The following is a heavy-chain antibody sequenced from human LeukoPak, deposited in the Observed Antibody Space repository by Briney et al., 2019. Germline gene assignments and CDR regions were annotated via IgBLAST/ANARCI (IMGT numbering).Heavy chain of an antibody. D-gene: IGHD2-15*01. Sequence: SAKVSCKASGGTFSSYAISWVRQAPGQGLEWMGRIIPIFGTANYAQKFQGRVTITADKSTSTAYMELSSLRSEDTAVYYCARQRLGYCSGGSCYEPVGFDYWGQGTLVTVSS. V-gene: IGHV1-69*06. CDR1: GGTFSSYA. CDR3: ARQRLGYCSGGSCYEPVGFDY. J-gene: IGHJ4*02. CDR2: IIPIFGTA.